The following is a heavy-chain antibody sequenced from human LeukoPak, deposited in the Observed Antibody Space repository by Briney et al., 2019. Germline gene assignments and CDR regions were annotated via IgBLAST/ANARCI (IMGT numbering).Heavy chain of an antibody. D-gene: IGHD3-3*01. CDR3: ASSNWSGYTIGY. J-gene: IGHJ4*02. CDR1: GGSISSYY. CDR2: IYTSGST. V-gene: IGHV4-4*07. Sequence: SETLSLTCTVSGGSISSYYWSWIRQPAGKGLEWIGRIYTSGSTNYNPSLKSRGTMSVDTSKNQFSLRLSSVTAADTAVYYCASSNWSGYTIGYWGQGTLVTVSS.